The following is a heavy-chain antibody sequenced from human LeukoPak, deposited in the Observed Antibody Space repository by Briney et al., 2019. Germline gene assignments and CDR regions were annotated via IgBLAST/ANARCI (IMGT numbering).Heavy chain of an antibody. Sequence: SETLSLTCAVCGGSFSGYYWSWIRQPPGKGLEGIGEINHSGSTNYNPSLKSRVTISVDTSKNQFSLKLSSVTAADTAVYYCARGLREAYWGQGTLVTVSS. CDR3: ARGLREAY. CDR1: GGSFSGYY. CDR2: INHSGST. J-gene: IGHJ4*02. V-gene: IGHV4-34*01. D-gene: IGHD1-26*01.